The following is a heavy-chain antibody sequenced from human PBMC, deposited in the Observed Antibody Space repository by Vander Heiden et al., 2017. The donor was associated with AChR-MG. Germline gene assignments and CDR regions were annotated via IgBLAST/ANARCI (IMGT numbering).Heavy chain of an antibody. CDR2: ISGSGGST. J-gene: IGHJ4*02. V-gene: IGHV3-23*01. Sequence: EVQLLESGGGLVQPGGSLRLSCAASGFPFSSYAMSWVRQAPGKGLEWVSAISGSGGSTYYADSVKGRFTISRDNSKNTLYLQMNSLRAEDTAVYYCAKDGGYCSSTSCLFDYWGQGTLVTVSS. D-gene: IGHD2-2*01. CDR1: GFPFSSYA. CDR3: AKDGGYCSSTSCLFDY.